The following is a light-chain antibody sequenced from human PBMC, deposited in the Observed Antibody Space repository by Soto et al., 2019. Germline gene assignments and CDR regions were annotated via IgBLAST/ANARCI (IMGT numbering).Light chain of an antibody. CDR2: DAS. Sequence: DIQMTQSPFTLSASVGDRVTITCRASRSISDWLAWYQQKPGKAPELLIFDASNLKSGVSSRFSGSGSGTEFTLTISSLQPDDFATYYCQHYNSYSGTFGQGTKVDIK. CDR1: RSISDW. J-gene: IGKJ1*01. V-gene: IGKV1-5*01. CDR3: QHYNSYSGT.